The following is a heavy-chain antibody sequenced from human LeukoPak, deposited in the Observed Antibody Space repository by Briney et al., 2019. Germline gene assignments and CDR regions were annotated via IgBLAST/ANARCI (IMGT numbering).Heavy chain of an antibody. J-gene: IGHJ4*02. CDR1: GFTFSSYG. CDR2: IRYDGSIE. CDR3: VKAGKGTLGYTTSSGF. V-gene: IGHV3-30*02. Sequence: GGSLRLSCAASGFTFSSYGMHWVRQAPGKGLEWVAFIRYDGSIEYYADSVKGRFTISRDNPKNILYLQMNSLRADDTSLYYCVKAGKGTLGYTTSSGFWGQGTLVTVSS. D-gene: IGHD6-6*01.